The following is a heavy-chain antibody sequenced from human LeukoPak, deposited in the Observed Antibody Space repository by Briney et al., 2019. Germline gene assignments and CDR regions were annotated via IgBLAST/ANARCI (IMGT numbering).Heavy chain of an antibody. CDR1: GGTFSSYA. Sequence: SVKVSCKASGGTFSSYAISWVRQAPVQGLEWMGGIIPIFGTANYAQKFQGRVTITADKSTSTAYMELSSLRSEDTAVYYCARVHSSGWSGVDYWGQGTLVTVSS. CDR2: IIPIFGTA. CDR3: ARVHSSGWSGVDY. V-gene: IGHV1-69*06. J-gene: IGHJ4*02. D-gene: IGHD6-19*01.